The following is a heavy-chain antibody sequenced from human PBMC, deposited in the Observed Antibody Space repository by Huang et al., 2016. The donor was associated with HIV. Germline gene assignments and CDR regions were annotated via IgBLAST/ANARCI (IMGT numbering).Heavy chain of an antibody. Sequence: QLQLQESGPGLVQPSETLSLTCTVSGGSISSNIYYWGWIRQSPGKGLEWFGSIYYSGGTFSNPSLKSRGTMSVDSSRNQFSLRLNSVTAADTAVYFCARAEYYYDTSGYYFDYWGQGTLVTVSS. D-gene: IGHD3-22*01. CDR1: GGSISSNIYY. CDR3: ARAEYYYDTSGYYFDY. CDR2: IYYSGGT. J-gene: IGHJ4*02. V-gene: IGHV4-39*01.